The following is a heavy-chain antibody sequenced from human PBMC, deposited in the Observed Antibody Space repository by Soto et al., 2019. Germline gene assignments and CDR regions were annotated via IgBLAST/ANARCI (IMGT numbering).Heavy chain of an antibody. Sequence: QVQLVQSGAEVKKPGSSVKVSCKASGGTFSSYAISWVRQAPGQGLEWMGGIIPIFGTANYAQKFQGRVTINAYESTSTAYMVLSSLRSEDTAVYYCAMAGGISSQVGYWGQGTLVTVSS. CDR1: GGTFSSYA. V-gene: IGHV1-69*12. CDR3: AMAGGISSQVGY. J-gene: IGHJ4*02. CDR2: IIPIFGTA. D-gene: IGHD3-3*02.